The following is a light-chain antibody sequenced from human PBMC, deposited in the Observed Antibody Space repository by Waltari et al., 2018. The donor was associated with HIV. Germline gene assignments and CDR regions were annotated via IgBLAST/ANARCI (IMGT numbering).Light chain of an antibody. CDR3: CSYAGRSTHV. V-gene: IGLV2-23*02. CDR2: AFT. Sequence: QSALTQPASVSGSPGQSLTISCTGTSSDVGSYNIVSWYQQHPGKAPKLMIYAFTKRPSGVSNRFSASKSGDTASLTISALQAEDEADYYCCSYAGRSTHVFGTGTKVTVL. CDR1: SSDVGSYNI. J-gene: IGLJ1*01.